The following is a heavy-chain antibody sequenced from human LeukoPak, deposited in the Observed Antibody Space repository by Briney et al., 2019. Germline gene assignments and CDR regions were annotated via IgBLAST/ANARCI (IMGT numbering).Heavy chain of an antibody. D-gene: IGHD6-13*01. V-gene: IGHV4-30-2*01. CDR3: ARLNSSSWLGNYYFDY. CDR2: IYHSGST. J-gene: IGHJ4*02. Sequence: SETLSLTCTVSGGSISSGGYYWSWIRQPPGKGLEWIGYIYHSGSTYYNPSLKSRVTISVDRSKNQFSLKLSSVTAADTAVYYCARLNSSSWLGNYYFDYWGQGTLVTVSS. CDR1: GGSISSGGYY.